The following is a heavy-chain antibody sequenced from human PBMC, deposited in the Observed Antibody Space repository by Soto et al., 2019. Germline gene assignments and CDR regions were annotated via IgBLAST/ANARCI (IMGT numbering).Heavy chain of an antibody. J-gene: IGHJ4*02. Sequence: SETLSLTCAVYGGSVNGYYWNWIRQPPGKGLEWIGEINHTGGTHYNPSLKSRVTMSVDTSKNQFSLRLSSVTAADTAIYFCARTDNVGYYPHLGQGNLVTVSS. D-gene: IGHD3-3*01. V-gene: IGHV4-34*01. CDR1: GGSVNGYY. CDR2: INHTGGT. CDR3: ARTDNVGYYPH.